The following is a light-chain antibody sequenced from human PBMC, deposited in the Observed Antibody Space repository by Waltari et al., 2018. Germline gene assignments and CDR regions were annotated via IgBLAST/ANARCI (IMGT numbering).Light chain of an antibody. CDR2: GKN. Sequence: SSELTQDPAVSVPLGPAVIPTCQGDGLTKFYGSWYQQRPRQAPVLLTYGKNKRPSGIPDRFSGSTSGNRVSLTISAVQAEDEADYYCSSRDTSGNFLVFGGGTRLTV. V-gene: IGLV3-19*01. J-gene: IGLJ2*01. CDR1: GLTKFY. CDR3: SSRDTSGNFLV.